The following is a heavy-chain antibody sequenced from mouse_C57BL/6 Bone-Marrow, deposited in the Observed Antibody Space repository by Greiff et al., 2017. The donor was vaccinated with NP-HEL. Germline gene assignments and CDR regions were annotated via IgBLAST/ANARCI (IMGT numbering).Heavy chain of an antibody. J-gene: IGHJ3*01. CDR2: ILPGGGST. CDR3: ARGYYGSSYRFAD. V-gene: IGHV1-9*01. CDR1: GYTFTGYW. D-gene: IGHD1-1*01. Sequence: VQLQQSGAELMKPGASVKLSCKATGYTFTGYWIEWVKQRPGHGLEWIGEILPGGGSTNYNEKFKGKATFTADTSSNTAYMQLSSLTTEDSAIYYCARGYYGSSYRFADWGKGTLVTVSA.